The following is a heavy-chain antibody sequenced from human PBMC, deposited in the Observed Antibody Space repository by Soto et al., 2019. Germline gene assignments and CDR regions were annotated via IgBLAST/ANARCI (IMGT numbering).Heavy chain of an antibody. J-gene: IGHJ4*02. CDR1: GFTFSSYS. V-gene: IGHV3-30*18. D-gene: IGHD6-19*01. CDR3: AKDRFSSGWYGYFDY. Sequence: GGSLRLSCAASGFTFSSYSMNWVRQAPGKGLEWVAYISSDRSTKYYADSVKGRFTISRDNSKNTLYLQMNSLRAEDTAVYYCAKDRFSSGWYGYFDYWGQGTLVTVSS. CDR2: ISSDRSTK.